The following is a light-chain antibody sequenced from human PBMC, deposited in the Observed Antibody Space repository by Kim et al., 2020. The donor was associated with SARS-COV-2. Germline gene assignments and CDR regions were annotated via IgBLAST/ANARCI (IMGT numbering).Light chain of an antibody. J-gene: IGLJ3*02. Sequence: QSVLTQPPSVSGPPGQWVTISCSGSGSNIGSNIVNWFQQLPGTAPQLLIYTNTKRPSGVPDRFSGSKSGTSASLAISGLQSEDEADYYCASWDDRLNGMVFGGGTQRTVL. CDR3: ASWDDRLNGMV. CDR2: TNT. V-gene: IGLV1-44*01. CDR1: GSNIGSNI.